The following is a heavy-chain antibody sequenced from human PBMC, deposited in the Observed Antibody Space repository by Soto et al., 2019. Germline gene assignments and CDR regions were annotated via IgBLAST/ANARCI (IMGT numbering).Heavy chain of an antibody. CDR2: IYPDDSDT. J-gene: IGHJ6*02. CDR3: ARQSGMDV. CDR1: GYTFGVYW. V-gene: IGHV5-51*01. D-gene: IGHD5-12*01. Sequence: GESLKISCTASGYTFGVYWIGWVRQMPGKGLEWMGNIYPDDSDTSNNPSFDGRVIISADKSIRTAYLQWSSLKASDTAIYYCARQSGMDVWGQGTTVTVSS.